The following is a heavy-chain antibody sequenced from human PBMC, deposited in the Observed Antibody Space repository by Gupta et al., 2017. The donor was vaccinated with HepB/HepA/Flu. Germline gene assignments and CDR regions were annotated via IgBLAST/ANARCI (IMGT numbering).Heavy chain of an antibody. Sequence: QVQLVESGGGVVQPGRSLRLSCAASGFTLSSYDMHWVRQAPGKGLEWVAVISFDGRSEHYADSVKGRCTISRDISKNTMYLQMESLRPEDTAVFYCVRRSEGFDYWGQGTLVIVSS. J-gene: IGHJ4*02. CDR1: GFTLSSYD. CDR2: ISFDGRSE. V-gene: IGHV3-30-3*01. CDR3: VRRSEGFDY.